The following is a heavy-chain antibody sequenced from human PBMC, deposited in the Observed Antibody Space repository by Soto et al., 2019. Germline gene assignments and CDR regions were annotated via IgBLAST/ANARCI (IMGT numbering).Heavy chain of an antibody. Sequence: GGSLRLSCAASGFTFSYYYMSWIRQAPGKGLEWVSYISSSGSTIYYADSVKGRFTISRDNAKNSLYLQMNSLRAEDTAVYYCARDVRKEMATINIDYWGQGTLVTVSS. D-gene: IGHD5-12*01. V-gene: IGHV3-11*01. CDR1: GFTFSYYY. J-gene: IGHJ4*02. CDR2: ISSSGSTI. CDR3: ARDVRKEMATINIDY.